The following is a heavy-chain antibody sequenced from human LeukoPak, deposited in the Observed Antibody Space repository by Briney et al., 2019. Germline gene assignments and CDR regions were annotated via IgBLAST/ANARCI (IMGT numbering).Heavy chain of an antibody. CDR1: GDSVTRYY. J-gene: IGHJ4*02. V-gene: IGHV4-59*02. CDR2: IFYSGVT. CDR3: ASSFSGYDPFDS. D-gene: IGHD5-12*01. Sequence: TPSETLSHTCSVSGDSVTRYYWSWIRQPPGKGLEWIAFIFYSGVTNYNPSLKSRVAISVDTNKNEFSLKLSSVTAADTALYYCASSFSGYDPFDSWGQGTLVTVSS.